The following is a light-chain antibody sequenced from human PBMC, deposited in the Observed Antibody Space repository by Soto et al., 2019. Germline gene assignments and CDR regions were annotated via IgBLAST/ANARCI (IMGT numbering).Light chain of an antibody. V-gene: IGKV1-39*01. CDR1: QSISRY. CDR3: HQSYSTPRT. J-gene: IGKJ1*01. CDR2: AAS. Sequence: DVQMTKYTSSLSASVGDRVTITCRARQSISRYLNWYQQKPGKAPKLLIYAASSLQSGVPSRFSGSGSGTDFTLTISSLQPADFATYYSHQSYSTPRTFAQGTSMDIK.